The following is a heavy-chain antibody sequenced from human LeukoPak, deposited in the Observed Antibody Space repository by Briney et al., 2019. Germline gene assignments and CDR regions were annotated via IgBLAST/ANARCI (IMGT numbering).Heavy chain of an antibody. J-gene: IGHJ4*02. CDR3: ARGYDCSSSSCYTLFDL. V-gene: IGHV4-34*01. CDR2: INDSGST. CDR1: DGSFSGYY. Sequence: PSETLSLTCAVYDGSFSGYYWSWIRQPSGKGPEWIGEINDSGSTNYNPSLKSRFTISVDTSKNQFSLKLSFVTAADTAVYYCARGYDCSSSSCYTLFDLWGQGTLVTVSS. D-gene: IGHD2-2*02.